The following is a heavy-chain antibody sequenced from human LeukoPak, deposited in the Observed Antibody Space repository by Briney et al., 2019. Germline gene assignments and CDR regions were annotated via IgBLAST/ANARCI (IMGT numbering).Heavy chain of an antibody. J-gene: IGHJ6*02. CDR3: ARGGGLDV. V-gene: IGHV3-7*03. Sequence: GGSLRLSCAASGLTFSSYWMNWARQASGKGLEWVASINHNGNVNYYVDTVKGRFTISRDSAKNSLYLQMSNLRAEDTAVYFCARGGGLDVWGQGATVTVSS. CDR2: INHNGNVN. CDR1: GLTFSSYW. D-gene: IGHD3-16*01.